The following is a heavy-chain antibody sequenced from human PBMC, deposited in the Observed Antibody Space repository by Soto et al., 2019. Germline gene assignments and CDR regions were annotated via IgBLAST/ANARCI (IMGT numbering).Heavy chain of an antibody. Sequence: PWGSLRLSCAASGFTFSTYAMEWVRQAPGKGLDWVALISYDGNNKYYADSVRGRFTISRDNSKNTLYLQMNTLRPADTALYFCARPVAPFYYYGMDVWGQGTTVTVSS. CDR1: GFTFSTYA. CDR2: ISYDGNNK. CDR3: ARPVAPFYYYGMDV. V-gene: IGHV3-30-3*01. J-gene: IGHJ6*02.